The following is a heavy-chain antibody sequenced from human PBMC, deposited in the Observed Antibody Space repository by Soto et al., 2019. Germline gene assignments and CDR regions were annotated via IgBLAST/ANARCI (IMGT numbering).Heavy chain of an antibody. Sequence: EVQLVESGGGLVQPGRSLRLSCAASGFTFDDYAMHWVRQAPGKGLEWVSGISYNSGNIGYADSVKGRFTISRDNAKNSLYLQMNSLRAEDTALYYCAKGELGYCSGGSCHGWGGFDPWGQGTLVTVSS. D-gene: IGHD2-15*01. CDR1: GFTFDDYA. CDR2: ISYNSGNI. CDR3: AKGELGYCSGGSCHGWGGFDP. J-gene: IGHJ5*02. V-gene: IGHV3-9*01.